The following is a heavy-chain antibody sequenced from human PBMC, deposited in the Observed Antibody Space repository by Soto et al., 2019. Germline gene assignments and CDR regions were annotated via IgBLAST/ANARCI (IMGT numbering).Heavy chain of an antibody. CDR3: ARDACDRWFGDPTSGYYYYGMDV. CDR1: GYTFTSYG. J-gene: IGHJ6*02. Sequence: ASVKVSCKASGYTFTSYGISWVRQAPGQGLEWMGWISAYNGNTNYAQKLQGRVTMTTDTSTSTAYMELRSLRSDDTAVYYCARDACDRWFGDPTSGYYYYGMDVWGQGTTVTVSS. D-gene: IGHD3-10*01. CDR2: ISAYNGNT. V-gene: IGHV1-18*04.